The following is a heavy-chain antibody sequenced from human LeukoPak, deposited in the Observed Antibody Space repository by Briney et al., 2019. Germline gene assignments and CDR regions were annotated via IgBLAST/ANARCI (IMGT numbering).Heavy chain of an antibody. J-gene: IGHJ5*02. CDR3: ARGFRLRARFDP. V-gene: IGHV4-34*01. CDR1: GGSLSGYY. CDR2: INLSGST. D-gene: IGHD5-12*01. Sequence: PSETLSLTCAVYGGSLSGYYWCWIRQPPGEGREWIGEINLSGSTNYNPSLQSRVAISVDTSKTQFSLKLSSVTAADMAVYYCARGFRLRARFDPWGQGTLVTVSS.